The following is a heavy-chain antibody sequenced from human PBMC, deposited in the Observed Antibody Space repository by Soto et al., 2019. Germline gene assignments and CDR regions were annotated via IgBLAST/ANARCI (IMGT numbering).Heavy chain of an antibody. D-gene: IGHD2-15*01. V-gene: IGHV1-3*01. J-gene: IGHJ4*02. CDR3: ARDHGSGHYFDY. Sequence: GASVKVSCKASGYTFISRALHWVRQAPGQRLEWMGWINPDNANTKYSQNFQGRVTFTRDTSATTAYMELSSLRSEDTAVYFCARDHGSGHYFDYWGQGTLVTVSS. CDR1: GYTFISRA. CDR2: INPDNANT.